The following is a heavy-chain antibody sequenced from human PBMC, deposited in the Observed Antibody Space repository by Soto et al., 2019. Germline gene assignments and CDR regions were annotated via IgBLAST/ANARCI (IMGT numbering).Heavy chain of an antibody. V-gene: IGHV4-59*08. Sequence: SETLSLTCTVSGGSISSYYWSWIRQPPGKGLEWIGYIYYSGSTNYNPSLKSRVTISVDTSKNQFSLKLSSVTAADTAVYYCARHRGSSGWYLGDAFDIWGQGTMVTVSS. CDR1: GGSISSYY. CDR2: IYYSGST. CDR3: ARHRGSSGWYLGDAFDI. J-gene: IGHJ3*02. D-gene: IGHD6-19*01.